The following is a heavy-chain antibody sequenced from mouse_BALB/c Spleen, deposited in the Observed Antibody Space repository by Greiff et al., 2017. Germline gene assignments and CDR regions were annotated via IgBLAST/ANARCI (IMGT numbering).Heavy chain of an antibody. J-gene: IGHJ2*01. CDR1: GYTFTSYW. Sequence: QVQLQQPGAELVKPGAPVKLSCKASGYTFTSYWMNWVKQRPGRGLEWIGRIDPSDSETHYNQKFKDKATLTVDKSSSTAYIQLSSLTSEDSAVYYCARRGLFYYFDYWGQGTTLTVSS. CDR3: ARRGLFYYFDY. CDR2: IDPSDSET. D-gene: IGHD3-3*01. V-gene: IGHV1-69*02.